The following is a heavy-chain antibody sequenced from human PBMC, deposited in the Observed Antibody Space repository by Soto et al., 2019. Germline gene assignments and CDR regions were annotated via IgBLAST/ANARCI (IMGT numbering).Heavy chain of an antibody. CDR2: FDPEDGET. J-gene: IGHJ4*02. Sequence: GASVQVSCKVSGYTLTELSMHWVRQAPGKGLEWMGGFDPEDGETIYAQKFQGRVTMTEDTSTDTAYMELSSLRSEDTAVYYCATDLYCISTSCSYYFDYWGQGTLVTVSS. V-gene: IGHV1-24*01. CDR3: ATDLYCISTSCSYYFDY. D-gene: IGHD2-2*01. CDR1: GYTLTELS.